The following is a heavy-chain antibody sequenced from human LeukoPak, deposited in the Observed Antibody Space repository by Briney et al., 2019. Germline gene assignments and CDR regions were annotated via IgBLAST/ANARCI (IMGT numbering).Heavy chain of an antibody. D-gene: IGHD2-8*02. CDR2: ISDSGGSI. V-gene: IGHV3-23*01. CDR3: ARDSPYGTAGY. CDR1: AFSSRSYA. Sequence: GGSLRLSCAASAFSSRSYAMSSVRQPPGKGPEWVSTISDSGGSIYYADSVRGRFTISRDESKNTLYLQMNSLRAEDTAVYYCARDSPYGTAGYWGQGTLVTVSS. J-gene: IGHJ4*02.